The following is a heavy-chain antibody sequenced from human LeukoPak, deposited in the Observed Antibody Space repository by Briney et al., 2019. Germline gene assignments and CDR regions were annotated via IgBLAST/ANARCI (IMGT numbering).Heavy chain of an antibody. J-gene: IGHJ2*01. V-gene: IGHV4-61*02. Sequence: SQTLSLTCTVSGGSISSGSYYWSWIRQPDGKGLEWIGRIYTSGSTNYNPSLKSRVTISVDTSKNQFSLKLSSVTAADTAVYYCARQYIDILTGYHRGELYWYFDLWGRGTLVTVSS. CDR2: IYTSGST. D-gene: IGHD3-9*01. CDR1: GGSISSGSYY. CDR3: ARQYIDILTGYHRGELYWYFDL.